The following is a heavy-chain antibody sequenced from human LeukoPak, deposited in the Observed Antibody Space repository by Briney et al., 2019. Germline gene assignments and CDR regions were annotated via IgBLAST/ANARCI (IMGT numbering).Heavy chain of an antibody. V-gene: IGHV1-69*13. D-gene: IGHD3-10*01. CDR3: ARGLLWFGDV. Sequence: GASVKVSCKASGYTFTSYGISWVRQAPGQGLEWMGGIIPIFGTANYAQKFQGRVTITADESTSTAYMELSSLRSEDTAVYYCARGLLWFGDVWGKGTTVTVSS. CDR1: GYTFTSYG. J-gene: IGHJ6*04. CDR2: IIPIFGTA.